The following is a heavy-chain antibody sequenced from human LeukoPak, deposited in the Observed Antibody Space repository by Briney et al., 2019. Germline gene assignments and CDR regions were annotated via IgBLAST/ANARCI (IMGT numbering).Heavy chain of an antibody. CDR2: IKEDGSDK. CDR3: ARDFAY. CDR1: GFSISSYW. V-gene: IGHV3-7*05. D-gene: IGHD3-3*01. J-gene: IGHJ4*02. Sequence: PGGSLRLSCAVSGFSISSYWMSWVRQAPGKGLEWVGNIKEDGSDKFYVDSVKGRFTISRDNAKNSLNLQMNSLRAEDTAVYYCARDFAYWGQGTLVTVSS.